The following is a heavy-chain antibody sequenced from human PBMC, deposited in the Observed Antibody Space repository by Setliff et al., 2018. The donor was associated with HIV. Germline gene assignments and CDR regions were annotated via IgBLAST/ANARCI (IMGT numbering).Heavy chain of an antibody. CDR2: IYDSGAT. CDR3: ARQPYDSRSFGWFDP. CDR1: GGSISGNA. Sequence: SETLSLTCSVSGGSISGNAWSWIRQPPGKGLEWIGWIYDSGATKYNPSLKSRATISLETSKMQFSLKLNSVSAADTAVYYCARQPYDSRSFGWFDPWGQGTLVTVSS. J-gene: IGHJ5*02. V-gene: IGHV4-59*08. D-gene: IGHD3-10*01.